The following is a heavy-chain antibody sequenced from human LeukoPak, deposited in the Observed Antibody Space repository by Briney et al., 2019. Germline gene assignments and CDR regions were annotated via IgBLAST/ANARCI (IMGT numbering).Heavy chain of an antibody. V-gene: IGHV4-39*01. D-gene: IGHD6-19*01. CDR1: GGCISSSRYY. CDR3: ATHPYSNGNNDYNMDV. CDR2: IDNSGST. J-gene: IGHJ6*03. Sequence: PSETLSLTCTVSGGCISSSRYYWGWIRQPPGKGLEWIGRIDNSGSTSYNPSLNSRVTISVDTSKNQFSLKLSSVTATDTAVYYCATHPYSNGNNDYNMDVWGQGTTVTVSS.